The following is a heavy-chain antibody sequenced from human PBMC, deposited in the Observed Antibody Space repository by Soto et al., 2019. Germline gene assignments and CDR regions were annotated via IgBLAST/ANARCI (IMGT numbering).Heavy chain of an antibody. V-gene: IGHV3-30*18. D-gene: IGHD3-10*01. Sequence: QVQLVESGGGVVQPGRSLRLSCAASGFMFSGFGMHWVRQAPGKGLQWVAGISKDGSKKYYADSVKGRFTISRDNSKKTLSLQMNSLRPEDKAVYYCANPSGYYFGLGSHDEASDMWGQGTVVNV. CDR1: GFMFSGFG. J-gene: IGHJ6*01. CDR3: ANPSGYYFGLGSHDEASDM. CDR2: ISKDGSKK.